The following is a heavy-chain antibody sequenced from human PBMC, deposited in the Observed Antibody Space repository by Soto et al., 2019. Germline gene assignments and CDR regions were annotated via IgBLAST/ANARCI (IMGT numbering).Heavy chain of an antibody. CDR1: GFTFSSYA. CDR2: ISGSGGST. CDR3: AKDVHYYDSSGYPVY. V-gene: IGHV3-23*01. D-gene: IGHD3-22*01. J-gene: IGHJ4*02. Sequence: GGSLRLSCAASGFTFSSYAMSWVRQTPGKGLEWVSAISGSGGSTYYADSVKGRFTISRDNSKNTLYLQMNSLRAEDTAVYYCAKDVHYYDSSGYPVYWGQGTLVTGSS.